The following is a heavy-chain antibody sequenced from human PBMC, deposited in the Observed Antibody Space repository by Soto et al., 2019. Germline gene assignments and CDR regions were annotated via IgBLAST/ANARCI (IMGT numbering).Heavy chain of an antibody. CDR1: GFTFSNYW. Sequence: EVQLLESGGDLVQPGGSLRLSCEASGFTFSNYWMSWVRQTPGKGLEWVADIKKDGSDKYYLDSVKGRFTISRDNAKNSLFLQMNSLSADDTAVYYCARDPRYSEYAIFDYWCQGTLVTVSS. D-gene: IGHD1-26*01. J-gene: IGHJ4*02. CDR2: IKKDGSDK. CDR3: ARDPRYSEYAIFDY. V-gene: IGHV3-7*05.